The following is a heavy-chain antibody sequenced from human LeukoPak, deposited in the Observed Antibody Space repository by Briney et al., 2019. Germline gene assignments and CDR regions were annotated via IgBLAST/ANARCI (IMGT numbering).Heavy chain of an antibody. CDR2: IYYSGST. J-gene: IGHJ4*02. Sequence: SETLSLTCTVSGGSISSSSYSWGWIRQPPGKGLEWIGYIYYSGSTDYNPSLKSRVTISVDTSKNQFSLKLSSVTAADTAVYYCAREGGDSSGYHHDYWGQGTLVTVSS. V-gene: IGHV4-61*01. CDR1: GGSISSSSYS. D-gene: IGHD3-22*01. CDR3: AREGGDSSGYHHDY.